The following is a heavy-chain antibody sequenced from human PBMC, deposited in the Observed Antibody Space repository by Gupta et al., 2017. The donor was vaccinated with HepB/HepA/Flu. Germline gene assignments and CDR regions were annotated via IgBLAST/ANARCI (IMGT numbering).Heavy chain of an antibody. CDR1: RGSFNGYS. J-gene: IGHJ4*02. CDR3: ARWDY. Sequence: QVQLQQWGAGLLKPSETLSLTCALYRGSFNGYSWSWIRQPPGKGLEWIGEIDHRGRTNYNPSLKSRVTISEDTSKRQFSLKLSSMTAADTAVYYCARWDYWGQGTLVSVSS. V-gene: IGHV4-34*02. CDR2: IDHRGRT.